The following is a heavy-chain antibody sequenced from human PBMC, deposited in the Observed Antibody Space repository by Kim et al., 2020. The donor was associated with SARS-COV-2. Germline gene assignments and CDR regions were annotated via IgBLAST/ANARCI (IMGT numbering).Heavy chain of an antibody. CDR1: GGSISSSSYY. CDR3: ATNLGRQWLVRAPFDY. CDR2: IYYSGST. Sequence: SETLSLTCTVSGGSISSSSYYWGWIRQPPGKGLEWIGRIYYSGSTYYNPSLKSRVTISVDTSKNQFSLKLSSVTAADTAVYYCATNLGRQWLVRAPFDYWGQGTLVTVSS. D-gene: IGHD6-19*01. V-gene: IGHV4-39*01. J-gene: IGHJ4*02.